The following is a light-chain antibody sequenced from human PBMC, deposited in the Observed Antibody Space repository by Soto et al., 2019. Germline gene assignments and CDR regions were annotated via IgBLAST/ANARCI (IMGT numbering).Light chain of an antibody. J-gene: IGLJ3*02. CDR1: SSDIGGYNY. V-gene: IGLV2-8*01. CDR2: EVT. Sequence: QSVLTQPPSASGSPGQSVTISCTGSSSDIGGYNYVSWYQQHPGKAPKLVIYEVTKRPSGVPDRFSGSKSGNTASLTVSGLQADDEADYYCNSFAGSNNLGVFGGGTKVTVL. CDR3: NSFAGSNNLGV.